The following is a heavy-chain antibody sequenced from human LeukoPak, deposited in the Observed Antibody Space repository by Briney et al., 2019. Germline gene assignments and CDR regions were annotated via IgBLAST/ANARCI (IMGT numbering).Heavy chain of an antibody. CDR1: GGSISISYY. D-gene: IGHD3-10*01. Sequence: KTSETLSLTCTVSGGSISISYYWGWIRQPPGKGLEWIGEIYHSGSTNYNPSLKSRVTISVDKSKNQFSLKLSSVTAADTAVYYCASLAMVRGVSYFDYWGQGTLVTVSS. V-gene: IGHV4-4*02. J-gene: IGHJ4*02. CDR3: ASLAMVRGVSYFDY. CDR2: IYHSGST.